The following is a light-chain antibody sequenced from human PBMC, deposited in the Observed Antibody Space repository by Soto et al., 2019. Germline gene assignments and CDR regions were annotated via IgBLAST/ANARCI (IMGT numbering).Light chain of an antibody. CDR3: QQYGTRPPNLLT. J-gene: IGKJ4*01. V-gene: IGKV3-15*01. CDR2: GAS. Sequence: EIVMTQSPVTLSVSPGEGATLSCRASQSISSSLAWYQQKPGQPPKLLIFGASTRATGFPARFSGSGSGTEFTLTITRLQSEDSAIYYCQQYGTRPPNLLTFGGGTKVEI. CDR1: QSISSS.